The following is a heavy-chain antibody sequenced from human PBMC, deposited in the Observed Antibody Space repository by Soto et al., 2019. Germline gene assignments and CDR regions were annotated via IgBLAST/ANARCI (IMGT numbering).Heavy chain of an antibody. CDR1: GYTFTSYG. Sequence: ASVEVSCKASGYTFTSYGISWVRQAPGQGLEWMGWISAYNGNTNYAQKLQGRVTMTTDTSTSTAYMELRSLRSDDTAVYYCARRYCSGGSCWVGYYYYGMDVWGQGTTVTVSS. CDR3: ARRYCSGGSCWVGYYYYGMDV. J-gene: IGHJ6*02. CDR2: ISAYNGNT. V-gene: IGHV1-18*01. D-gene: IGHD2-15*01.